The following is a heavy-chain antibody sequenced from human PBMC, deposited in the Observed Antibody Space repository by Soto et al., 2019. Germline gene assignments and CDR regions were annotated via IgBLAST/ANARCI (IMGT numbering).Heavy chain of an antibody. D-gene: IGHD3-3*01. CDR2: ISGSGGST. J-gene: IGHJ6*02. CDR3: AKVNFWSGYPPIYYYYGMDV. V-gene: IGHV3-23*01. CDR1: GFTFSSYA. Sequence: GGSLRLSCAASGFTFSSYAMSWVRQAPGKGLEWVSAISGSGGSTYYADSVKGRFTISRDNSKNTLYLQMNSLRAEDTAVYYCAKVNFWSGYPPIYYYYGMDVWGQGTTVTVSS.